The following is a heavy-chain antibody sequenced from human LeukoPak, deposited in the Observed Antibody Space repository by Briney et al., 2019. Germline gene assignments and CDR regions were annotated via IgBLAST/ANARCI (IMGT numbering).Heavy chain of an antibody. V-gene: IGHV1-8*01. J-gene: IGHJ4*02. Sequence: ASVKVSCKASGYTFTSYDINWVRQATGQGLEWMGWMNPNSGNTGYAHKLQGRVTMTRNTSISTAYMELSSLRSEDTAVYYCARVIDNTVRGVILVYWGQGTLVTVSS. CDR1: GYTFTSYD. CDR3: ARVIDNTVRGVILVY. CDR2: MNPNSGNT. D-gene: IGHD3-10*01.